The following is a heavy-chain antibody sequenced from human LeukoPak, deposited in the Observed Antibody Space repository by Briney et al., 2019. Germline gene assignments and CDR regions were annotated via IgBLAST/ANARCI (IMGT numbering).Heavy chain of an antibody. CDR1: GFTFSDYY. V-gene: IGHV3-11*01. J-gene: IGHJ4*02. Sequence: PGGSLRLSCAASGFTFSDYYMSWIRQAPGNGLEWVSYISSSGSTIYYADSVKGRFTISRDNAKNSLYLQMNSLRAEDTAVYYCASAAGYSSSWYFIDYWGQGTLVTVSS. CDR3: ASAAGYSSSWYFIDY. CDR2: ISSSGSTI. D-gene: IGHD6-13*01.